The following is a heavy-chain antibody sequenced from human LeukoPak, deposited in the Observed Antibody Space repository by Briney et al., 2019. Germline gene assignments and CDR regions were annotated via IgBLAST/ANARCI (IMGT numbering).Heavy chain of an antibody. CDR1: GFTFDDYA. J-gene: IGHJ4*02. D-gene: IGHD3-9*01. V-gene: IGHV3-9*01. CDR3: ARPYDNVTGYLDY. Sequence: GGSLRLSCTASGFTFDDYAMHWVRQAPGKDLEWVSGISWNSGIIGSADSVKGRFTISRDNAKNSLYLQMNSLRTEDTAFYYCARPYDNVTGYLDYWGQGTLVTVSS. CDR2: ISWNSGII.